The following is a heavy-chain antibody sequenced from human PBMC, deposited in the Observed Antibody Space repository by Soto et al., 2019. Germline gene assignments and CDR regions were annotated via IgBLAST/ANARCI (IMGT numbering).Heavy chain of an antibody. CDR1: GYTFTNYG. D-gene: IGHD3-10*01. V-gene: IGHV1-18*01. Sequence: ASVKVSCKASGYTFTNYGISWVRQSPGQGLEWMGWINTYNGNTNHAQKLQGRVTMTTDTSTSTAYMELRSLRSDDTAVYYCARGVGSGTYYNQYNWFDPWGQGTLVTVSS. CDR3: ARGVGSGTYYNQYNWFDP. J-gene: IGHJ5*02. CDR2: INTYNGNT.